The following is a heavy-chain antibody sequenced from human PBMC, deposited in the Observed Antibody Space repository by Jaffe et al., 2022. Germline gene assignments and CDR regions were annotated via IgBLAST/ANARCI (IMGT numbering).Heavy chain of an antibody. CDR2: ISGSGGST. Sequence: EVQLLESGGGLVQPGGSLRLSCAASGFTFSSYAMSWVRQAPGKGLEWVSAISGSGGSTYYADSVKGRFTISRDNSKNTLYLQMNSLRAEDTAVYYCAAYSGYDWYYFDYWGQGTLVTVSS. CDR1: GFTFSSYA. CDR3: AAYSGYDWYYFDY. V-gene: IGHV3-23*01. D-gene: IGHD5-12*01. J-gene: IGHJ4*02.